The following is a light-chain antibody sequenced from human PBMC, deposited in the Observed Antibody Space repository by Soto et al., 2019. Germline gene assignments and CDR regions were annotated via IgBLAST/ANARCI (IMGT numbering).Light chain of an antibody. Sequence: EIVLTQSPGTLSLSPGERVTLSCRASQSVSDTFIAWYQQKPGQAPRLLIYGCFYRATGIPDRFSGSGSGTDFTLTMTRLEPEDLAMYYCQQYVTSPWTLGQGTRLDIK. CDR1: QSVSDTF. V-gene: IGKV3-20*01. CDR2: GCF. J-gene: IGKJ1*01. CDR3: QQYVTSPWT.